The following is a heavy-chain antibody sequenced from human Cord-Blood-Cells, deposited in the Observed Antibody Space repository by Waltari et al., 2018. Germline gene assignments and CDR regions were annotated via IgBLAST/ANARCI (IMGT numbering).Heavy chain of an antibody. CDR3: ARGPRIAAAGTVISWFDP. Sequence: QVQLVQSGAEVKKPGSSVKVSCKASGGTFSSYAISWVRQAPGQGLEWMGRIIPILGIAKDAQKFQGRVTITADKSTSTAYMELSSLRSEDTAVYYCARGPRIAAAGTVISWFDPWGQGTLVTVSS. CDR2: IIPILGIA. V-gene: IGHV1-69*09. J-gene: IGHJ5*02. CDR1: GGTFSSYA. D-gene: IGHD6-13*01.